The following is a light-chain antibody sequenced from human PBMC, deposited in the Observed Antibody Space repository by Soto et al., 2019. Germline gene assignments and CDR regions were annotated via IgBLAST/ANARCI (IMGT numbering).Light chain of an antibody. J-gene: IGKJ1*01. CDR2: DAS. CDR1: HSISSW. Sequence: IQMSLSPATLAASIGDRVTITCRASHSISSWLAWYQQKPGKAPKLLIYDASSLESGVPSRFSGSGSGTEFTLTISSLQPDDFATYYCQQYNSYWSFGQGTKVDIK. CDR3: QQYNSYWS. V-gene: IGKV1-5*01.